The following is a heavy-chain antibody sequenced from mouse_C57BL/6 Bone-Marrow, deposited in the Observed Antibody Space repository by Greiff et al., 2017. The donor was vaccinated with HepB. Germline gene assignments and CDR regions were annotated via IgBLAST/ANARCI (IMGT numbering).Heavy chain of an antibody. D-gene: IGHD1-1*01. J-gene: IGHJ3*01. V-gene: IGHV1-4*01. CDR1: CYTFTSYT. CDR2: INPSSGYT. CDR3: ARDYGSSYWFAY. Sequence: VKLQESGAELARPGASVKMSCKASCYTFTSYTMHWVKQRPGQGLEWIGYINPSSGYTKYNQKFKDKATLTADKSSSTAYMQLSSLTYEDSAVYYCARDYGSSYWFAYWGQGTLVTVSA.